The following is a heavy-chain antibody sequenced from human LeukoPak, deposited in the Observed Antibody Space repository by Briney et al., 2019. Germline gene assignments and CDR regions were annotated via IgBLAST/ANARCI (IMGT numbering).Heavy chain of an antibody. CDR2: IIPIFGTV. D-gene: IGHD3-3*01. CDR3: ARSLFRFLEWSYRSYYYYMDV. CDR1: GGTFSSYA. Sequence: EASVKVSCKASGGTFSSYAISWVRQAPGQGLEWMGGIIPIFGTVNYAQKFQGRVTITADKSTSTAYMELSSLRSEDTAVYYCARSLFRFLEWSYRSYYYYMDVWGKGTTVTVSS. V-gene: IGHV1-69*06. J-gene: IGHJ6*03.